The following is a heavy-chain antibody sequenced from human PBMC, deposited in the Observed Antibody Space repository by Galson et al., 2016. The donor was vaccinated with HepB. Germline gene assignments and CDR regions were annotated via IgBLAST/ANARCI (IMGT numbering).Heavy chain of an antibody. CDR3: ARDYGDYADY. D-gene: IGHD4-17*01. V-gene: IGHV1-8*01. J-gene: IGHJ4*02. CDR2: MNPNGGNA. Sequence: SVKVSCKASGYTFTDYDIHWVRQAPGQGLEWVGWMNPNGGNAGFARKFQGRVTMTRDTAINAAYMELNSLRSEDTAVYYCARDYGDYADYWGQGTLVTVSS. CDR1: GYTFTDYD.